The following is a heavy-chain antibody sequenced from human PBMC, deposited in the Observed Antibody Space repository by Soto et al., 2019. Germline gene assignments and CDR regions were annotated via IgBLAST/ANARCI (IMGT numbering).Heavy chain of an antibody. CDR1: GFTFSSYG. D-gene: IGHD6-13*01. CDR3: AKDLIAAAGTSHYYYYYGMDV. V-gene: IGHV3-30*18. Sequence: QVQLVESGGGVVQPGRSLRLSCAASGFTFSSYGMHWVRQAPGKGVEWVAVISYDGSNKYYADSVKGRFTISRDNSKNTLYLQMNSLRAEDTAVYYCAKDLIAAAGTSHYYYYYGMDVWGLGTTVTVSS. CDR2: ISYDGSNK. J-gene: IGHJ6*02.